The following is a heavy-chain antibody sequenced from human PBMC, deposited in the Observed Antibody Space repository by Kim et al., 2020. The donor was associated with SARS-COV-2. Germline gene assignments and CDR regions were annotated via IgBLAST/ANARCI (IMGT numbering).Heavy chain of an antibody. D-gene: IGHD1-7*01. CDR3: ARSLPGRNYLGRDF. CDR1: GFTFNTYT. V-gene: IGHV3-48*02. CDR2: IERSSSPI. Sequence: GSLRLSCAASGFTFNTYTMNWVRQAPGKGLEWVSTIERSSSPIYYADSFKGRFTISRDNAKNSLYLQMDSLRDEDTAVYYCARSLPGRNYLGRDFWGQGTLVTVSS. J-gene: IGHJ4*02.